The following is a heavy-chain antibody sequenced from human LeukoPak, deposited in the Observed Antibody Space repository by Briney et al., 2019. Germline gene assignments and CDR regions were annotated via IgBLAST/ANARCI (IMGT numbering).Heavy chain of an antibody. CDR3: ARHSRLITTIHFDY. V-gene: IGHV4-38-2*01. J-gene: IGHJ4*02. CDR2: IYHSGST. CDR1: GYSISSGYY. Sequence: PSETLSLTCAVSGYSISSGYYWGWIRQPPGKGLEWIGSIYHSGSTYYNPSLKSRDTISVDTSKNQFSLKLSSVTAADTAVYYCARHSRLITTIHFDYWGQGTLVTVSS. D-gene: IGHD3-22*01.